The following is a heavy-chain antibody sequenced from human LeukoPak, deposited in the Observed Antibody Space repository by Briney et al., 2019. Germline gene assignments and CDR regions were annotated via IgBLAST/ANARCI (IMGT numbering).Heavy chain of an antibody. V-gene: IGHV3-7*01. CDR1: GFTFSSYE. Sequence: GGSLRLSCAASGFTFSSYEMNWVRQAPGKGLEWVANINQDESSQYYVDAVRGRFTISRDNAKNSLNLQMNSLRGEDTAVYFCARLGPVIKDHYCDYWGQGTLVTVSS. J-gene: IGHJ4*02. D-gene: IGHD2-21*01. CDR3: ARLGPVIKDHYCDY. CDR2: INQDESSQ.